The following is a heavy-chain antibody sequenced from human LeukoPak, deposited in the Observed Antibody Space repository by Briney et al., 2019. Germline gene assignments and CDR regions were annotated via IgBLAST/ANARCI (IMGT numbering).Heavy chain of an antibody. CDR3: ARVRVFWSGYPPYNWFDP. Sequence: SQTLSLTRTVSGGSISSGGYYWSWIRQHPGKGLEWIGYIYYSGSTYHNPSLKSRVTISADTSKNQFSLKLSSVTAADTAVYYCARVRVFWSGYPPYNWFDPWGQGTLVTVSS. J-gene: IGHJ5*02. D-gene: IGHD3-3*01. V-gene: IGHV4-31*03. CDR1: GGSISSGGYY. CDR2: IYYSGST.